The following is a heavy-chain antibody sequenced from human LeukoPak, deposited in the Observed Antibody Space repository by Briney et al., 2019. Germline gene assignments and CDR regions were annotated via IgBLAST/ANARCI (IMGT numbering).Heavy chain of an antibody. CDR2: ISSSSSYK. CDR3: ARDGRGAVAGFDY. Sequence: PGGSLRLSCAASGFTFSSYSMNWVRRAPGKGLEWVSSISSSSSYKYYADSVKGRFTISRDNAKNSLYLQMSSLRAEDMAVYYCARDGRGAVAGFDYWGQGTLVTVSS. J-gene: IGHJ4*02. V-gene: IGHV3-21*01. D-gene: IGHD6-19*01. CDR1: GFTFSSYS.